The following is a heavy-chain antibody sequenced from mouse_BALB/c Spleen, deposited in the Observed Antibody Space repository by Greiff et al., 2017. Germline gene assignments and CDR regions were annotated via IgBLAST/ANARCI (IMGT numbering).Heavy chain of an antibody. V-gene: IGHV14-3*02. CDR1: GFNIKDTY. J-gene: IGHJ2*01. Sequence: VQLQQSGAELVKPGASVKLSCTASGFNIKDTYMHWVKQRPEQGLEWIGRIDPANGNTKYDPKFQGKATITADTSSNTAYLQLSSLTSEDTAVYYCASYGCVGGVDYRGQGTTRTVSS. CDR2: IDPANGNT. D-gene: IGHD2-2*01. CDR3: ASYGCVGGVDY.